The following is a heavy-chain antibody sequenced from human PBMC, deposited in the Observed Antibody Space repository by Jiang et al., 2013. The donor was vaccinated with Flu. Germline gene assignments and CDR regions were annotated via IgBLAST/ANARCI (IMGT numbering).Heavy chain of an antibody. CDR3: ARDGWETNSWFRELLSYYGMDV. J-gene: IGHJ6*02. CDR2: IKQDGSEK. V-gene: IGHV3-7*01. CDR1: SSYW. Sequence: SSYWMSWVRQAPGKGLEWVANIKQDGSEKYYVDSVKGRFTISRDNAKNSLYLQMNSLRAEDTAVYYCARDGWETNSWFRELLSYYGMDVWGQGTTVTVSS. D-gene: IGHD3-10*01.